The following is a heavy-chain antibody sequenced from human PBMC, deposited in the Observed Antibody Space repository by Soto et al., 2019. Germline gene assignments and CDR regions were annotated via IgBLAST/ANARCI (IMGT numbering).Heavy chain of an antibody. J-gene: IGHJ4*02. CDR2: ISGSGADT. Sequence: GGSLKLSCGASGLTFRNYPMTWVRQAPGKGLAWVSTISGSGADTYYPNSVKGRVTISRDNSKNTLYLQINSLRAEDTAIYYCAKGGLLLRANSGFCGQGTLVTVS. CDR1: GLTFRNYP. CDR3: AKGGLLLRANSGF. V-gene: IGHV3-23*01. D-gene: IGHD1-26*01.